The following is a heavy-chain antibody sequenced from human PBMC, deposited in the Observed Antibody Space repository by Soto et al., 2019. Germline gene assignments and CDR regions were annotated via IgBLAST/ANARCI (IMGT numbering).Heavy chain of an antibody. CDR3: AHPRGYGVFDAVDI. CDR1: GFFFSTYA. V-gene: IGHV3-23*01. J-gene: IGHJ3*02. D-gene: IGHD4-17*01. Sequence: GGSLRLSCAASGFFFSTYAMNWVRQAPGKVLEWVSAISNNGYDTYYAESVRGRFTISRDNSINTLYLQMSRLRTEDTAVYYCAHPRGYGVFDAVDICGQGTMVTVSS. CDR2: ISNNGYDT.